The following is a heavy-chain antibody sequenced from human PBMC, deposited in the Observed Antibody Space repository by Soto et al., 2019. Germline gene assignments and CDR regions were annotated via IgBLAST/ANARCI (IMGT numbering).Heavy chain of an antibody. CDR2: IKRDGSEK. CDR3: ATRPPDETYYGVFDY. J-gene: IGHJ4*02. Sequence: GGSRRLSCTVSGRTFSNHWMTWVRQAPGKGLEWVANIKRDGSEKSYVDSVKGRFSVSRDNTKNSLYLQMNNLRAEDTAVYYCATRPPDETYYGVFDYWGRGALVTVSS. D-gene: IGHD3-10*01. CDR1: GRTFSNHW. V-gene: IGHV3-7*02.